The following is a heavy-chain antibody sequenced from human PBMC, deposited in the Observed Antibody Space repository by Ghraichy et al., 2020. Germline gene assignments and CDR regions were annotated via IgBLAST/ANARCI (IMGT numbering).Heavy chain of an antibody. CDR3: ARDWTGTLGEIDS. D-gene: IGHD1-7*01. Sequence: GGSLRLSCAASGFTFSSYGMHWVRQAPGKGLEWVAVIWYDGSNKYYADAVKGRISISRDNSKNTLFLQMNSLRVEDTAVYYCARDWTGTLGEIDSWGQGTLVTVSS. V-gene: IGHV3-33*01. CDR2: IWYDGSNK. CDR1: GFTFSSYG. J-gene: IGHJ4*02.